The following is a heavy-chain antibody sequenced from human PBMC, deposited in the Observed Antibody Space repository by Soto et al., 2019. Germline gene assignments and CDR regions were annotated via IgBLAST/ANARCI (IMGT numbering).Heavy chain of an antibody. D-gene: IGHD3-10*01. CDR2: ISYDGSNK. CDR1: GFTFSSYA. Sequence: QVQLVESGGGVVQPGRSLRLSCAASGFTFSSYAMHWVRQAPGKGLEWVAVISYDGSNKYYADSVKGRFTISRDNSKNSLYLQMNSLRAEDTAVYYCARVNRYYGSGATPGIYGMDVWGQGTTVTVSS. V-gene: IGHV3-30-3*01. J-gene: IGHJ6*02. CDR3: ARVNRYYGSGATPGIYGMDV.